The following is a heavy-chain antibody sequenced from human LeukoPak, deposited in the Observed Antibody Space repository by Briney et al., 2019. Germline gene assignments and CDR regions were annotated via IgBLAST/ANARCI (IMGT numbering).Heavy chain of an antibody. CDR2: IWYDGSNK. CDR1: GFTFSSYA. D-gene: IGHD3-3*01. Sequence: PERSLRLSCAASGFTFSSYAMHWVRQAPGKGLEWVAVIWYDGSNKYYADSVKGRFTISRDNSKNTLYLQMNSLRAEDTAVYYCARVADFWSGSRNHYYYYMDVWGKGTTVTVSS. J-gene: IGHJ6*03. CDR3: ARVADFWSGSRNHYYYYMDV. V-gene: IGHV3-33*08.